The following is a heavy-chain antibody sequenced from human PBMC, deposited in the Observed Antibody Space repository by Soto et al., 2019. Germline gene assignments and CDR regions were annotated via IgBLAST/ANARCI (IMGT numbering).Heavy chain of an antibody. D-gene: IGHD3-16*01. CDR1: GYTFSTYG. V-gene: IGHV1-18*01. Sequence: QVQLVQSGAEVKKPGASVKVSCKASGYTFSTYGISWVRQAPGQGLDFMGWISAGNGNTDYAQRFQGRVTMTTDTSTSTASMELRSLRSDDTAVYYCARGPIYGPYDYWGQGTLVTVSS. CDR2: ISAGNGNT. CDR3: ARGPIYGPYDY. J-gene: IGHJ4*02.